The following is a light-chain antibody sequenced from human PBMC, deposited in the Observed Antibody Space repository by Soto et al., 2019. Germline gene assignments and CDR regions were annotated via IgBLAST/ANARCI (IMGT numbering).Light chain of an antibody. V-gene: IGLV2-8*01. CDR1: SSDVGGYNY. Sequence: QSALTQPPSASGSPGQSVTISCTGTSSDVGGYNYVSWYQQHPDKAPKLMIYEVSKRPSGVPDRFSGSKSGNTASLTVSGLQAEDEADYYCSSYAGSNNRVFGGGTKVTVL. CDR3: SSYAGSNNRV. J-gene: IGLJ3*02. CDR2: EVS.